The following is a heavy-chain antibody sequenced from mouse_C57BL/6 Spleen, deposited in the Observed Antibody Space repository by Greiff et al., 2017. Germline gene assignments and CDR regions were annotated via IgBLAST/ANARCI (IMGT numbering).Heavy chain of an antibody. D-gene: IGHD2-2*01. V-gene: IGHV1-7*01. CDR2: ITPSSGYT. Sequence: QVQLQQSGAELAKPGASVKLSCKASGYTFTSYWMHWVTRRPGQGLEWIGYITPSSGYTKYNQTFKNKTTLTADKSSSTAYMQLSSLTYEDSAVYYCARSGYDGSYFDYWGQGTTLTVSS. CDR3: ARSGYDGSYFDY. CDR1: GYTFTSYW. J-gene: IGHJ2*01.